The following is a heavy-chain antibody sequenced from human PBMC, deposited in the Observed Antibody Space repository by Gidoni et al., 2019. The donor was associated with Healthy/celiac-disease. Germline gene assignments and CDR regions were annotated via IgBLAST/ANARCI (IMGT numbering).Heavy chain of an antibody. CDR1: GGSFSGYY. CDR2: INHSGST. Sequence: QVQLQQWGAGLLKPSETLSLTCAVYGGSFSGYYWSWIRQPPGKGLEWIGEINHSGSTNYNPSLKSRVTISVDTSKNQFSLKLSSVTAADTAVYYCARGRGSPHKYYYYYYGMDVWGQGTTVTVSS. V-gene: IGHV4-34*01. CDR3: ARGRGSPHKYYYYYYGMDV. D-gene: IGHD1-26*01. J-gene: IGHJ6*02.